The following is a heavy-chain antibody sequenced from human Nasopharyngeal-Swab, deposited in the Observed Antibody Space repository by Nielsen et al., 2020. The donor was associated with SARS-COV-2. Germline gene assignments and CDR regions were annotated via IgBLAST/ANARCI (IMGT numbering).Heavy chain of an antibody. Sequence: SETLSLTCTVSGYSISSGYYWGWIRQPPGKGLEWIGSIYHSGSTYYNPSLKSRVTISVDTSKNQFSLKLSSVTAADTAVYYCARDNHDYNWGQGTLVTVSS. CDR3: ARDNHDYN. CDR1: GYSISSGYY. V-gene: IGHV4-38-2*02. J-gene: IGHJ4*02. D-gene: IGHD4-11*01. CDR2: IYHSGST.